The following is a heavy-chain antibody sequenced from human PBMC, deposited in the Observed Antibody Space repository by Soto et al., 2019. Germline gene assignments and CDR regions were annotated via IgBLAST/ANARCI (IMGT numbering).Heavy chain of an antibody. Sequence: QVQLVQSGAEVKKPGSSVKVSCKASGGTFSSYTISWVRQAPGQGLEWMGRIIPILGIANYAQKFQGRVTITADKSTSTAYMELSSLRSEDTAVYYCARDHGRSGSYPCFDYWGQGTLVTVSS. D-gene: IGHD1-26*01. V-gene: IGHV1-69*08. CDR3: ARDHGRSGSYPCFDY. CDR2: IIPILGIA. CDR1: GGTFSSYT. J-gene: IGHJ4*02.